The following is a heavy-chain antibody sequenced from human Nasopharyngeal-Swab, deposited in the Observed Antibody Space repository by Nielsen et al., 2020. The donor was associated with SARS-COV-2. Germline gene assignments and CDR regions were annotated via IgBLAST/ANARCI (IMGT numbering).Heavy chain of an antibody. V-gene: IGHV3-33*01. CDR3: ARVQNYCSGGSCSTLDAFDI. Sequence: WIRQPPGKGLEWVAVIWYDGSNKYYADSVKGRFTISRDNSKNTLYLQMNSLRAEDTAVYYCARVQNYCSGGSCSTLDAFDIWGQGTMGTVSS. D-gene: IGHD2-15*01. J-gene: IGHJ3*02. CDR2: IWYDGSNK.